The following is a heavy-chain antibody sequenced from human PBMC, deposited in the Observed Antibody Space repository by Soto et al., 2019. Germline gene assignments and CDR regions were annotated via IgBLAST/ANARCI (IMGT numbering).Heavy chain of an antibody. CDR3: ARKVLLCDY. D-gene: IGHD3-10*01. J-gene: IGHJ4*02. Sequence: QVQLVQSGAEVKKPGASVKVSCKASGYTFTNYSITWVRQAPGQGLEWMGWVSPYYGNTYYAQKFQGTLTMTPDTSTSTAYMELRSLRSDDTAIYYCARKVLLCDYWGQGTLFTASS. CDR1: GYTFTNYS. V-gene: IGHV1-18*01. CDR2: VSPYYGNT.